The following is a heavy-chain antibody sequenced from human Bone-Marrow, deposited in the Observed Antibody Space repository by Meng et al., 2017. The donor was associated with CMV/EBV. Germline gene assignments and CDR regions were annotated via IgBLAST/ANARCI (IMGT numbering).Heavy chain of an antibody. J-gene: IGHJ5*02. CDR2: INHSGST. D-gene: IGHD2-15*01. CDR3: ARDPGYCSGGSCYSFGWFAP. CDR1: GGSFSGYY. Sequence: SETLSLTCAVYGGSFSGYYWSWIRQPPGKGLEWIGEINHSGSTNYNPSLKSRVTISVDTSKNQFSLKLGSVTAADTAVYYCARDPGYCSGGSCYSFGWFAPWGPGNLVNVAS. V-gene: IGHV4-34*01.